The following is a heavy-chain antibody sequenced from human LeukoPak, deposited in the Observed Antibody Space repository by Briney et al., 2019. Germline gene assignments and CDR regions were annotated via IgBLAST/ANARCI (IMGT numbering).Heavy chain of an antibody. V-gene: IGHV3-53*01. D-gene: IGHD2-15*01. CDR2: FYGGGST. Sequence: PGGSLRLSCAASGFTVSSNYVSWVRQAPGKGLGWVSAFYGGGSTYYADSVKGRFTISRDNFKNSLYLQMNSLRAEDTAVYYCATGYCSGGSCPYYYYMDVWGKGTTVTISS. CDR1: GFTVSSNY. CDR3: ATGYCSGGSCPYYYYMDV. J-gene: IGHJ6*03.